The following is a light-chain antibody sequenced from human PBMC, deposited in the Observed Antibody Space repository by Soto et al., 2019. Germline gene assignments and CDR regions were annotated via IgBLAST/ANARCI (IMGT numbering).Light chain of an antibody. J-gene: IGKJ4*01. V-gene: IGKV3-15*01. CDR1: QSVSSS. Sequence: IVMTQSPATLSVSPGEGEALSCRASQSVSSSLAWYQQKPGQAPRLLIYGASTRATGIPARFSGSGSGTEFTLTISSLQSEDFAVYYCQQYNNWPLTFGGGTKVDIK. CDR3: QQYNNWPLT. CDR2: GAS.